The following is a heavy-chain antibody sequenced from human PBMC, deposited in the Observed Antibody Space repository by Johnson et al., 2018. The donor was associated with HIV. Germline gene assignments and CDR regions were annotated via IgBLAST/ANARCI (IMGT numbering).Heavy chain of an antibody. CDR1: GFTFSSYA. CDR3: ARGDTMIVVVDNAFDI. D-gene: IGHD3-22*01. V-gene: IGHV3-23*04. J-gene: IGHJ3*02. CDR2: ISGSGGST. Sequence: VQLVESGGGLVQPGGSLRLSCTPSGFTFSSYAMSWVRQAPGKGLEWVSAISGSGGSTYYADSVKGRFTISRDNSKNTLYLQMNSLRSEDTAVYYCARGDTMIVVVDNAFDIWGQGTMVTVSS.